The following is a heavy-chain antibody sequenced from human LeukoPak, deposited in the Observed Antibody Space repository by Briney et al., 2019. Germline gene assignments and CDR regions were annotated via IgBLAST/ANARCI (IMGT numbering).Heavy chain of an antibody. Sequence: GRSLRLSCAASGFTLSSYGMHWVRQAAGKGLEWVAVIWYDGSNKYYADSVKGRFTISRDNSKNALYLQMNSLRAEDTAVYYCARGDFWSGYPMFGSGMDVWGQGTTVTVSS. J-gene: IGHJ6*02. V-gene: IGHV3-33*01. CDR1: GFTLSSYG. CDR2: IWYDGSNK. CDR3: ARGDFWSGYPMFGSGMDV. D-gene: IGHD3-3*01.